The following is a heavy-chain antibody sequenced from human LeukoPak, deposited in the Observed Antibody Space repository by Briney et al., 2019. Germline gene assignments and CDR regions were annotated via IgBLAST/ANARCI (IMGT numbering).Heavy chain of an antibody. CDR2: IYYSGST. CDR3: ARVGVGALEWFDP. CDR1: GFTFSSYS. V-gene: IGHV4-59*01. D-gene: IGHD1-26*01. Sequence: GSLRLSCAASGFTFSSYSMNWVRQAPGRGLEWIGYIYYSGSTNYNPSLKSRVTISVDTSKNQFSLKLSSVTAADTAVYYCARVGVGALEWFDPWGQGTLVTVSS. J-gene: IGHJ5*02.